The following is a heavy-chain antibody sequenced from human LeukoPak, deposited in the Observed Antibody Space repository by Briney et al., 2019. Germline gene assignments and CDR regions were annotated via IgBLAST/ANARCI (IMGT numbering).Heavy chain of an antibody. CDR1: GFTFSSYW. V-gene: IGHV3-7*01. Sequence: HTGGSLRLSCAASGFTFSSYWMSWVRQAPGKGLEWMANIKQDGREKYYVDSVKGRFAISRDNAKNSLYLQMNNLRAEDTAVYYCARGRLVRGAIFDYWGQGTLVTVSS. D-gene: IGHD3-10*02. CDR3: ARGRLVRGAIFDY. CDR2: IKQDGREK. J-gene: IGHJ4*02.